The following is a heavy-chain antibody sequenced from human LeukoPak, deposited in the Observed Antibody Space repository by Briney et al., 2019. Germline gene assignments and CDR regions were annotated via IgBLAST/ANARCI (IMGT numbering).Heavy chain of an antibody. CDR1: GYSFTSYW. V-gene: IGHV5-51*01. D-gene: IGHD2-15*01. CDR2: IYPGDSDT. Sequence: GESLKISCKGSGYSFTSYWIGWVRQMPRKGLEWMGIIYPGDSDTRYSPSFQGQVTISADKSISTAYLQWSSLKASDTAMYYCARQSYCSGGSCYRYYYYMDVWGKGTTVTVSS. J-gene: IGHJ6*03. CDR3: ARQSYCSGGSCYRYYYYMDV.